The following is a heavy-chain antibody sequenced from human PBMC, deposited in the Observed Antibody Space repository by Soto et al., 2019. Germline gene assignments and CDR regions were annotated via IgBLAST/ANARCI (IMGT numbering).Heavy chain of an antibody. D-gene: IGHD6-13*01. V-gene: IGHV4-59*08. CDR2: IYYSGST. CDR1: GGSISSYY. J-gene: IGHJ4*02. CDR3: ARLRAHVVYSSSWSFDY. Sequence: PSETLSLTCTVSGGSISSYYWSWIRQPPGKGLEWIGYIYYSGSTNYNPSLKSRVTISVDMSKNQFSLKLSSVTAADTAVYYCARLRAHVVYSSSWSFDYWGQGTLVTVSS.